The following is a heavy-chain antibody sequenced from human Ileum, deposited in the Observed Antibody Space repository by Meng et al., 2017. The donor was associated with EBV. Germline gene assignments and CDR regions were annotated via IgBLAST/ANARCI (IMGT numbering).Heavy chain of an antibody. D-gene: IGHD3-22*01. CDR2: IHHTEST. Sequence: VTLQELVPCRVKPSGPLSLTCAVPGGSISSSNWWSWVRQAPGKGLEWIGEIHHTESTNYNPSLKSRVTISVDKSKNQFSLKLSSVTAADTAVYYCARESYSDSSGYYSLDYWGQGSLVTVSS. V-gene: IGHV4-4*02. CDR3: ARESYSDSSGYYSLDY. J-gene: IGHJ4*02. CDR1: GGSISSSNW.